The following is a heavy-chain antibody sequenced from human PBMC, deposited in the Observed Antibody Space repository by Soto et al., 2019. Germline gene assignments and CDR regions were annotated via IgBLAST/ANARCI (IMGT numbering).Heavy chain of an antibody. CDR2: ISYDGSNK. V-gene: IGHV3-30-3*01. D-gene: IGHD3-16*01. Sequence: GTLRLSCAASGFTFSSYAMHWVRQAPGKGLEWVAVISYDGSNKYYADSVKGRFTISRDNSKSTLYLQMNSLRAEDTAVYYCARDRGSYSDYWGQGTLVTVSS. CDR3: ARDRGSYSDY. J-gene: IGHJ4*02. CDR1: GFTFSSYA.